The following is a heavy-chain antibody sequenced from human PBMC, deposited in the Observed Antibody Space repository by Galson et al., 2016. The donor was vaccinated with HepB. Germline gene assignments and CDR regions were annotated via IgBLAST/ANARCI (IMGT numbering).Heavy chain of an antibody. CDR3: AKDQDNCYTHRFCYGMDV. CDR2: ISYAGSNQ. J-gene: IGHJ6*02. Sequence: SLRLSCAASGFTFNTYGMSWVRQAPGTGLEWVPLISYAGSNQYNGHTVRARFTISRDNSKNTLFLQMNSLRVEDTAVYFCAKDQDNCYTHRFCYGMDVWGQGTTVTVSS. V-gene: IGHV3-30*18. D-gene: IGHD2-21*01. CDR1: GFTFNTYG.